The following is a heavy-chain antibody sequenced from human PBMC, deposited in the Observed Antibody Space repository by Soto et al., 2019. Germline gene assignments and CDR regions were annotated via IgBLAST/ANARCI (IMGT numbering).Heavy chain of an antibody. D-gene: IGHD1-26*01. J-gene: IGHJ5*02. V-gene: IGHV4-31*03. Sequence: SETLSLTCTVSGGSISSGGYYWSWIRQHPGKGLEWIGYIYYSGSTYYNPSLKSRVTISVDTSKNQFSLKLSSVTAADTAVYYCARDRKVGANRVGWLDPWGQGTMVTVSS. CDR3: ARDRKVGANRVGWLDP. CDR1: GGSISSGGYY. CDR2: IYYSGST.